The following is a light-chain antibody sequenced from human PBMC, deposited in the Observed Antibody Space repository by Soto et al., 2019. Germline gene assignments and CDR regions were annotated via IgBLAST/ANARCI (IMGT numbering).Light chain of an antibody. CDR3: QQRVNWPPT. Sequence: EIVLTQSQATLSLSPGERATLSCRAGQSISDYLAWYQQRPGQAPRLLIFDASNGATGVPDRFSGGGSGTDFTLIISSLEPEDFAVYYCQQRVNWPPTFGGGTKVEI. CDR1: QSISDY. V-gene: IGKV3-11*01. CDR2: DAS. J-gene: IGKJ4*01.